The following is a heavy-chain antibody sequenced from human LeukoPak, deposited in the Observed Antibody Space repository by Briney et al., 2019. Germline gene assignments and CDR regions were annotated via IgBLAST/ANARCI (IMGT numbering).Heavy chain of an antibody. CDR1: AVSTSNGGYS. J-gene: IGHJ4*02. CDR3: ARGGLAAAGSEIDS. Sequence: SETLSLTCAVSAVSTSNGGYSWSWIRQPPGKGLEWIGYIYQSGSTYYNPSLKSRVTISVDRSKNQFSLKLNPVTAADTAVYYCARGGLAAAGSEIDSWGQGTLVTVSS. CDR2: IYQSGST. V-gene: IGHV4-30-2*01. D-gene: IGHD6-13*01.